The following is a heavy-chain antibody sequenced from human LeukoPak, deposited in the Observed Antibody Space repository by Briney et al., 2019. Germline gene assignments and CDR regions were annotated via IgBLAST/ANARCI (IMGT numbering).Heavy chain of an antibody. V-gene: IGHV3-43D*03. CDR2: ISWDGGST. J-gene: IGHJ3*01. CDR3: ARETSIAAHTD. D-gene: IGHD6-6*01. CDR1: GFTFDDYA. Sequence: TGGSLRLSCAASGFTFDDYAMHWVRQAPGKGLEWVFLISWDGGSTYYADSVKGRFTISRDNAKNSLYLQMNSLRAEDTAVYYCARETSIAAHTDWGQGTMVTVSS.